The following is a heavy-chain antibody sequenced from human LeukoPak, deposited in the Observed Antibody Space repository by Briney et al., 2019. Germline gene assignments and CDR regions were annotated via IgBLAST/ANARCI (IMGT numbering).Heavy chain of an antibody. V-gene: IGHV4-61*02. CDR2: VYFSGGT. CDR3: ARGPIIAGGSLFHY. J-gene: IGHJ4*02. CDR1: GGSLGGGRFY. Sequence: PSETLSLTCTVSGGSLGGGRFYWSWIRQSAGKGLEWIGRVYFSGGTNYNPSRKSRATISVDMARNQFSLKLTSVTAADTAVYYCARGPIIAGGSLFHYWGQGTLITVSS. D-gene: IGHD1-26*01.